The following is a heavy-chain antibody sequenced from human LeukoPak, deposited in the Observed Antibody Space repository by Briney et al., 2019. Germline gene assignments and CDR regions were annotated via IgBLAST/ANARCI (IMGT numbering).Heavy chain of an antibody. CDR3: ARLVVVAVGFDS. Sequence: SETLSLTCTVSGGSISSNNYYWGWIRQPPGKGLEWIGSIYYSGSTYYNPSLKSRVTISVDTSKNQFSLKLSSVTAADTAVYYCARLVVVAVGFDSWGQGTLVTVSS. CDR1: GGSISSNNYY. V-gene: IGHV4-39*01. J-gene: IGHJ5*01. D-gene: IGHD2-15*01. CDR2: IYYSGST.